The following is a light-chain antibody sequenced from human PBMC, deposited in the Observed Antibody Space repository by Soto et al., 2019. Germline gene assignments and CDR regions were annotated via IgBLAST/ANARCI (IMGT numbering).Light chain of an antibody. Sequence: QSVLTQPPSASGTPGQRVTISCSGSNSNIGSNTANWYQQLPGTAPKLLIYSNDHRPSGVPDRFSGSKSGTSASLAISGLQSEDEADYYCAAWDDSLNGLVVFGGGTKLTVL. CDR1: NSNIGSNT. V-gene: IGLV1-44*01. CDR3: AAWDDSLNGLVV. CDR2: SND. J-gene: IGLJ2*01.